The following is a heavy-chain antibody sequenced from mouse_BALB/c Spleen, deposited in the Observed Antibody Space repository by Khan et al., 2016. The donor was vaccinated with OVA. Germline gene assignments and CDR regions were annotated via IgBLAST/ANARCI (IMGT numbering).Heavy chain of an antibody. D-gene: IGHD1-1*01. CDR1: GYSITSDYA. Sequence: EVKLLESGPGLVNPSQSLSLTCTVTGYSITSDYAWNWIRQFPGNILEWMGYINYSGSTNYNPALKSRISITRDKSKNQFFLQLNSVTTEDTAAYYCARTGSRYNSAMDYWGQGTSVTVSS. CDR2: INYSGST. J-gene: IGHJ4*01. V-gene: IGHV3-2*02. CDR3: ARTGSRYNSAMDY.